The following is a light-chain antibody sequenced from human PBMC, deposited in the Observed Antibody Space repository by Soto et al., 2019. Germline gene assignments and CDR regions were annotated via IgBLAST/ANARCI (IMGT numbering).Light chain of an antibody. Sequence: DIQMTQSPSTLSASVGGRVTITCRASQSVGTWVAWYQQKPGKAPKLLIYGASNLESGVPSRFSGSGSGTEFTLTITTLQPDASETYFCQQYNRNTWSFGPGTKVDIK. CDR2: GAS. CDR3: QQYNRNTWS. V-gene: IGKV1-5*01. J-gene: IGKJ1*01. CDR1: QSVGTW.